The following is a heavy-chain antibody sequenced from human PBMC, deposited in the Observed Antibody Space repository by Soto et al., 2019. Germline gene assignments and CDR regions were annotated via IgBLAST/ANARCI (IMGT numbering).Heavy chain of an antibody. CDR3: ARSRNRGSYWGYRFDP. CDR1: GFTFSSYA. Sequence: GGSLRLSCAASGFTFSSYAMHWVRQAPGKGLEYVSAISSNGGSTYYANSVKGRFTISRDNSKNTLYLQMGSLRAEDMAVYYCARSRNRGSYWGYRFDPWGQGTLVIVSS. V-gene: IGHV3-64*01. J-gene: IGHJ5*02. CDR2: ISSNGGST. D-gene: IGHD1-26*01.